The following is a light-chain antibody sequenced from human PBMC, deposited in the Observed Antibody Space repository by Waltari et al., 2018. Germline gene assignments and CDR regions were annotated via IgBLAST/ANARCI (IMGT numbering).Light chain of an antibody. CDR3: SSYTSSSTYV. CDR1: SSDVGGYHY. CDR2: DFR. Sequence: QSALTQPASVSGSPGQSITIPCTGTSSDVGGYHYVSWSQKHPGKAPKLMIYDFRKRPSGVSNRFSGSKSGNTASLTISGLQAEDEADYYCSSYTSSSTYVFGTGTKVTVL. J-gene: IGLJ1*01. V-gene: IGLV2-14*01.